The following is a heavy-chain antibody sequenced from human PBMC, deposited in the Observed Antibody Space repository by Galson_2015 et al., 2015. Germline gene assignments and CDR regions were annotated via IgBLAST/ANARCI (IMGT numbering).Heavy chain of an antibody. J-gene: IGHJ4*02. D-gene: IGHD5-18*01. V-gene: IGHV1-58*01. CDR3: AASPIQLWLGYDY. CDR1: GFTFTSSA. CDR2: IVVGSGNT. Sequence: SVKVSCKASGFTFTSSAVQWVRQARGQRLEWIGWIVVGSGNTNYAQKFQERVTITRDMSTSTAYMELSSLRSEDTAVYYCAASPIQLWLGYDYWGQGTPVTVSS.